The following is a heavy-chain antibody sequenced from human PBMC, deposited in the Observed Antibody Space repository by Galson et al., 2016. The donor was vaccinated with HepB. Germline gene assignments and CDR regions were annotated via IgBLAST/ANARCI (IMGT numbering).Heavy chain of an antibody. Sequence: SLRLSCAASGFTFDDYAMHWVRQAPGKGLEWVAGISWNSGNLDYAESVRGRFTISRDNAKNSLFLQMNSLRAEDTALYFCSMVYSYYYGMDVWGQGTTVTVSS. D-gene: IGHD1-26*01. CDR3: SMVYSYYYGMDV. CDR2: ISWNSGNL. J-gene: IGHJ6*02. V-gene: IGHV3-9*01. CDR1: GFTFDDYA.